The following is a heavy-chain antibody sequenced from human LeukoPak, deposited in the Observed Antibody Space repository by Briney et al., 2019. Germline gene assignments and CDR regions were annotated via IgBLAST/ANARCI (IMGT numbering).Heavy chain of an antibody. V-gene: IGHV3-74*01. D-gene: IGHD1-26*01. CDR1: GFTFSDHH. CDR2: ISSDGSST. J-gene: IGHJ4*02. Sequence: PGGSLRPSCAASGFTFSDHHMDWVRQAPGKGLVWVSRISSDGSSTSYADSVKGRFTISRDNAKNTLYLHMNSLRAEDTAMYYCARVRSGYDYWGQGILVTVSS. CDR3: ARVRSGYDY.